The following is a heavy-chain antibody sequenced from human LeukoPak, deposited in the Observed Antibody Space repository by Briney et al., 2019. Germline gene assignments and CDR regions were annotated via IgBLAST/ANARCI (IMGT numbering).Heavy chain of an antibody. CDR3: ATENFGLGSPFDP. V-gene: IGHV1-24*01. Sequence: ASVKVSFKVAGYTLNEVSMHWVRQAPGKGLEWMGGFDPEDGERIYAQKFQGRVTMTEDTSTDTAYMGLSSLTSEDTAMYYCATENFGLGSPFDPWGQGTLVTVSS. CDR1: GYTLNEVS. D-gene: IGHD3-16*01. CDR2: FDPEDGER. J-gene: IGHJ5*02.